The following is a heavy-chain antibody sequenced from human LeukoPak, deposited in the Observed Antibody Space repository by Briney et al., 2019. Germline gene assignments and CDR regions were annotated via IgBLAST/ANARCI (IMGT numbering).Heavy chain of an antibody. J-gene: IGHJ4*02. CDR2: INPNSGGT. CDR1: GYTFTGYY. CDR3: ARLSSGWYKEFVDY. Sequence: ASVKVSCXASGYTFTGYYMHWVRRAPGQGLEWMGRINPNSGGTNYAQKFQGRVTMTRDTSISTAYMELSRLRSDDTAVYYCARLSSGWYKEFVDYWGQGTLVTVSS. D-gene: IGHD6-19*01. V-gene: IGHV1-2*06.